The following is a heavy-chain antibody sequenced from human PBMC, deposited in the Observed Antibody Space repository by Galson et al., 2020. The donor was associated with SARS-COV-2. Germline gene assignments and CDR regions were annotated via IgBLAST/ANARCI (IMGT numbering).Heavy chain of an antibody. J-gene: IGHJ6*02. CDR2: INPKSGGT. CDR3: ARLRYYDVLTGYIVDV. V-gene: IGHV1-2*02. D-gene: IGHD3-9*01. Sequence: ASVKVSCKASGYTFTDYYIHWVRQAPGQGLEWMGWINPKSGGTNYAQKFEGRVTMTRDTSITTAYMELSRLRADDTAVYYCARLRYYDVLTGYIVDVWGQGNMVTVSS. CDR1: GYTFTDYY.